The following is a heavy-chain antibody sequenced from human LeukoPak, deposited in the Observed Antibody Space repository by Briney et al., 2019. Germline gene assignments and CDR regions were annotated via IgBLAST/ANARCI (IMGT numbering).Heavy chain of an antibody. CDR1: GFIFKKYW. CDR2: ISSSSSYI. D-gene: IGHD6-13*01. V-gene: IGHV3-21*01. J-gene: IGHJ4*02. Sequence: GGSLRLSCAASGFIFKKYWMNWVRQAPGKGLEWVSSISSSSSYIYYADSVRGRFTISRDNAKNSLYLQMNSLRAEDTAVYYCARFSSWDYYFDYWGQGTLVTVSS. CDR3: ARFSSWDYYFDY.